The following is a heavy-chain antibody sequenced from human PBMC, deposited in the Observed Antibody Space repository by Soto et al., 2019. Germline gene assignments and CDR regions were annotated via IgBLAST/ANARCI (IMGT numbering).Heavy chain of an antibody. Sequence: QITLKESGPTLVKPTQTLTLTCTFSGFSLSTSGVGVGWIRQPPGKALEWLALIYWDDDKRYSTSLKSRLTITKDTSKNQVVLTMTNMDPVDTATYYCAHRRAYYDILTGYSYPFDYWGQGTLVTVSS. CDR3: AHRRAYYDILTGYSYPFDY. D-gene: IGHD3-9*01. CDR1: GFSLSTSGVG. J-gene: IGHJ4*02. CDR2: IYWDDDK. V-gene: IGHV2-5*02.